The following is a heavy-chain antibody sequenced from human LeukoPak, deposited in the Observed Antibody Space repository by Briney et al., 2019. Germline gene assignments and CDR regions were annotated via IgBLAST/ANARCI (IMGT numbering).Heavy chain of an antibody. CDR3: ARDNFSEAGMDV. CDR1: GGSISSYY. Sequence: KSSETLSLTCTVSGGSISSYYWSWIRQPPGKGLEWIGYIYYSGSTNYNPSLKSRVTISVDTSKNQFSLKLSSVTAADTAVYYCARDNFSEAGMDVWGQGTTVTVSS. CDR2: IYYSGST. J-gene: IGHJ6*02. V-gene: IGHV4-59*12. D-gene: IGHD1-20*01.